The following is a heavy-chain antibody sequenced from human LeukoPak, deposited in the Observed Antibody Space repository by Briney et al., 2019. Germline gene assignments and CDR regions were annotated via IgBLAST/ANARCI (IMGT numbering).Heavy chain of an antibody. CDR1: GYTFTGYY. CDR2: INPNSGGT. CDR3: AAGYSYGLSFDY. D-gene: IGHD5-18*01. J-gene: IGHJ4*02. V-gene: IGHV1-2*02. Sequence: ASVKVSCKASGYTFTGYYMHWVRQAPGQGLEWMGWINPNSGGTNYAQMFQGRVTMTRDTSISTAYMELSRLRSDDTAVYYCAAGYSYGLSFDYWGQGTLVTVSS.